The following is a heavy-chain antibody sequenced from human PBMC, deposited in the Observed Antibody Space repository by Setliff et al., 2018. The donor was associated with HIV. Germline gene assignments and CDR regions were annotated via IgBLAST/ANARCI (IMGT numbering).Heavy chain of an antibody. J-gene: IGHJ4*02. Sequence: PSETLSLTCTVSGGSISSGSYCWSWIRQPPGKGLEWIGNIHQNGRTNYNASLTSRVIMSVDTSKNQFSLKLSSVTAADTAVYYCGRVTDKSDDPDDYWGQGTLVTVSS. V-gene: IGHV4-61*01. CDR1: GGSISSGSYC. CDR2: IHQNGRT. D-gene: IGHD1-1*01. CDR3: GRVTDKSDDPDDY.